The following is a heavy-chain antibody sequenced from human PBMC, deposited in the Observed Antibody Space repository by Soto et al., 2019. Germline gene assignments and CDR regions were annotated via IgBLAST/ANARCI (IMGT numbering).Heavy chain of an antibody. Sequence: EVQLLESGGDLIQPGGSLRLSCVASGLTFGSRAMSWVRQSPGEGLEWVSTITDTGGDAKYADSVRGRFAISRDNSKNTLYLQMNSLRAEDTAVYYCAKVAVGTTVTTWFDPWGQGTLVTVSS. V-gene: IGHV3-23*01. CDR2: ITDTGGDA. CDR1: GLTFGSRA. D-gene: IGHD4-4*01. J-gene: IGHJ5*02. CDR3: AKVAVGTTVTTWFDP.